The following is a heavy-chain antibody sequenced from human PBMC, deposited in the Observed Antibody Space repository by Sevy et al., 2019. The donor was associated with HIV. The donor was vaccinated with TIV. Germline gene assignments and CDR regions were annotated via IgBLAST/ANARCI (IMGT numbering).Heavy chain of an antibody. D-gene: IGHD3-22*01. CDR2: ISSSGSTI. V-gene: IGHV3-11*04. CDR1: GFTFSDYY. J-gene: IGHJ3*01. Sequence: GGSLRLSCAASGFTFSDYYMSWIRQAPGKGLEWVSYISSSGSTIYYADSVKGRFTISRDNAKNSLYLQMNSLRGDDTALYYCARDIDSSGYSYAFDLWGQGTMVTVSS. CDR3: ARDIDSSGYSYAFDL.